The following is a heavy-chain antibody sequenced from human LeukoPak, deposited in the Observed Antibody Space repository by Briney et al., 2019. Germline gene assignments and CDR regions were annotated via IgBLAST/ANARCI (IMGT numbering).Heavy chain of an antibody. CDR1: GFTFSSYA. D-gene: IGHD3-22*01. CDR2: ISYDGSNK. J-gene: IGHJ4*02. CDR3: ARGLFYYDSSEFDY. Sequence: PGGSLRLSCAASGFTFSSYAMHWVRQAPGKGLEWVAVISYDGSNKYYADSVKGRFTISRDNSKNTLYLRMNSLRAEDTAVYYCARGLFYYDSSEFDYWGQGTLVTVSS. V-gene: IGHV3-30-3*01.